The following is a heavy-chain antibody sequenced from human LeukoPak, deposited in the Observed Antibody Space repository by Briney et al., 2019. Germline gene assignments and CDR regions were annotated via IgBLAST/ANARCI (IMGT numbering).Heavy chain of an antibody. CDR2: ITPIFGTA. Sequence: SVKVSCKASGGTFSSYAISWVRQAPGQGLEWMGRITPIFGTANYEQKFQGRVTITTDESTSTAYMELSSLRSEDTAVYYCARGHDYGGNDHNWFDPWGQGTLVTVSS. CDR1: GGTFSSYA. V-gene: IGHV1-69*05. D-gene: IGHD4-23*01. CDR3: ARGHDYGGNDHNWFDP. J-gene: IGHJ5*02.